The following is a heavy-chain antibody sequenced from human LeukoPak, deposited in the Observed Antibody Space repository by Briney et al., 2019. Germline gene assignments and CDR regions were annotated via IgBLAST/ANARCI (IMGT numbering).Heavy chain of an antibody. V-gene: IGHV4-34*01. CDR3: ARGGSFYDSRWFDP. CDR1: GGSFTGNY. Sequence: SETLSLTWAVYGGSFTGNYWRWIRQPPGKGLEWIGEINHSGSTKYNPSLKSRVTMPVDASTNQFFLRLTSVTAADTAVYYCARGGSFYDSRWFDPWGQGTLVTVSS. D-gene: IGHD3-22*01. J-gene: IGHJ5*02. CDR2: INHSGST.